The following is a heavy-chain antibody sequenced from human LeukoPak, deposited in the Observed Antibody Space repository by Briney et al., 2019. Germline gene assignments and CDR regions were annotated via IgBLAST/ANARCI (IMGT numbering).Heavy chain of an antibody. V-gene: IGHV4-59*12. Sequence: ASETLSLTCTVSGGSISSYYWSWIRQPPGKGLEWIGYIYYSGSTNYNPSLKSRVTISVDTSKNQFSLKLSSVTAADTAVYYCASYHCSGGSCYFDYWGPGNPGHRLL. CDR1: GGSISSYY. J-gene: IGHJ4*02. CDR2: IYYSGST. CDR3: ASYHCSGGSCYFDY. D-gene: IGHD2-15*01.